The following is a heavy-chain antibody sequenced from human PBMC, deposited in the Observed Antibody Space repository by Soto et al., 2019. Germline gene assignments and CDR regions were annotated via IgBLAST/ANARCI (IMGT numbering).Heavy chain of an antibody. D-gene: IGHD3-10*01. CDR2: ISYDGSNK. V-gene: IGHV3-30*18. Sequence: GGSLRLSCAASGFTFSSYGMHWVRQAPGKGLEWVAVISYDGSNKYYADSVKGRFTISRDNSKNTLYLQMNSLRAEDTAVYYCAKDGLWGDFFDYWGQGTLVTVAS. CDR1: GFTFSSYG. CDR3: AKDGLWGDFFDY. J-gene: IGHJ4*02.